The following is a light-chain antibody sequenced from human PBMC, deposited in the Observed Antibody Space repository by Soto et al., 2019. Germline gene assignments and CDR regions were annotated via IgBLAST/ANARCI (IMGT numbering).Light chain of an antibody. CDR3: QQYGSSPWT. V-gene: IGKV3-20*01. CDR1: QYINTR. Sequence: EIVLTQSPASLSSFPGDRVTLSCRASQYINTRLAWYQHRPGQAPRLLIYQTSLRAAGIPARFSASGSGTDFTLTISRLEPEDFAVYYCQQYGSSPWTFGQGTRLEIK. CDR2: QTS. J-gene: IGKJ5*01.